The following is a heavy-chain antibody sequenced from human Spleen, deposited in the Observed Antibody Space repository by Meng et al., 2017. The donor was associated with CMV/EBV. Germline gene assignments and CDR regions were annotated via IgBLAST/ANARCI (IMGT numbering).Heavy chain of an antibody. CDR3: ARGREWFGP. CDR2: VVHILEIR. V-gene: IGHV1-69*02. CDR1: GVSLSEFT. J-gene: IGHJ5*02. D-gene: IGHD1-26*01. Sequence: SVKVSCKASGVSLSEFTLTWVRQVPGQGLEWVGRVVHILEIRNYAQKFQGRVTISADKSTNTAYMELSSLTSEDTAVYYCARGREWFGPWGQGTLVTVS.